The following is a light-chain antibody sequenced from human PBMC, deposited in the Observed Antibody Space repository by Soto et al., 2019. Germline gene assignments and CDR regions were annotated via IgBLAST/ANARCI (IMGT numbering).Light chain of an antibody. CDR3: ASYTTSSTDV. J-gene: IGLJ1*01. CDR2: DVS. V-gene: IGLV2-14*01. Sequence: QSALTQPASVSGSPGQSIAISCTGTSSDVGGYSYVSWYQQQPGKAPKLVISDVSNRPSGVSDRFSGSKSGNTASLTISWLQTEDEAEYYCASYTTSSTDVFGTGTKVTVL. CDR1: SSDVGGYSY.